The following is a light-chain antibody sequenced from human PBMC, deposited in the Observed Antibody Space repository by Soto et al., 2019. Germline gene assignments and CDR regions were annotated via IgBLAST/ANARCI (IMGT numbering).Light chain of an antibody. CDR3: QHYQVGQPIA. CDR2: GAS. Sequence: EIVLTQSPVALSVSPGERATLSCRASQSVGTRLAWYQHKTGQAPSLLMSGASSRATGIPDRFSGSGSETDFTLTISRLEPEDFALYYCQHYQVGQPIAFGRGTRLEIK. CDR1: QSVGTR. J-gene: IGKJ5*01. V-gene: IGKV3-20*01.